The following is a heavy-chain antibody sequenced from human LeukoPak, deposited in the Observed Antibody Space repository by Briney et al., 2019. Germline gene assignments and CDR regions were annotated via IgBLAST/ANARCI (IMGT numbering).Heavy chain of an antibody. J-gene: IGHJ4*02. CDR2: ICYSGST. CDR3: ASSPPGYSYGYRTGDY. Sequence: SETLSLTCTVSGGSISSSSYYWGCIRQPPGNGLEWIGSICYSGSTYYNPSLKSRVTISVDTSKNQFSLKLSSVTAADTAVYYCASSPPGYSYGYRTGDYWGQGTLVTVSS. V-gene: IGHV4-39*07. CDR1: GGSISSSSYY. D-gene: IGHD5-18*01.